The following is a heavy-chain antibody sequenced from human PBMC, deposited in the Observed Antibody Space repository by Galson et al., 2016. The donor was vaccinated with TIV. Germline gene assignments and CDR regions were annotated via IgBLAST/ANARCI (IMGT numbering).Heavy chain of an antibody. D-gene: IGHD6-6*01. Sequence: SVKVSCKASGYTFSNFAITWVRQAPGQGLEWMGYMSAYSGASNYAQEFQGRVTITTDTSTSTAYLELRNRRFDDTAVYYCARYSRTSSLRFDYWGQGTLVTVSA. CDR1: GYTFSNFA. J-gene: IGHJ4*02. CDR2: MSAYSGAS. CDR3: ARYSRTSSLRFDY. V-gene: IGHV1-18*01.